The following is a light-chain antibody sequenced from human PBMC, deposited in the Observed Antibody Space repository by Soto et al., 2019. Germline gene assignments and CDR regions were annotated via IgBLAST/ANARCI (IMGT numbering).Light chain of an antibody. CDR3: GTWDSSLSAVV. V-gene: IGLV1-51*01. CDR2: DNN. Sequence: QSVLTQPPSVSAATGQKVTISCSGSSSNIGNNYVSWYQQLPGTAPKLLIYDNNKRPSGIPDRFSGSKSGTSATLGITGLQTGDEAHYYCGTWDSSLSAVVFGGGTKLTVL. J-gene: IGLJ2*01. CDR1: SSNIGNNY.